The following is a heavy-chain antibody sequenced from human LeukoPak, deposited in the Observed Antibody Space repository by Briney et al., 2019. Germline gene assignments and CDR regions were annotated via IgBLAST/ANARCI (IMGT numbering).Heavy chain of an antibody. CDR3: ARAYFSSWYMNWFDP. V-gene: IGHV4-38-2*02. Sequence: SETLSLTCTVSGFSVSSVYYWGWIRQPPGKGLEWIGSIYPSGSTYYYPSLKSRVTISLDTSKNQFPLKLSSVTAADTAVYYCARAYFSSWYMNWFDPWGQGTLVTVSS. CDR2: IYPSGST. CDR1: GFSVSSVYY. J-gene: IGHJ5*02. D-gene: IGHD6-13*01.